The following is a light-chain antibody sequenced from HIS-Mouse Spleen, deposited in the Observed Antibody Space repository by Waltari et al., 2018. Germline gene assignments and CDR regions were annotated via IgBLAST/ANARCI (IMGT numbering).Light chain of an antibody. J-gene: IGLJ3*02. Sequence: QSALTQPAPVSGSPGQSITIPCTGTSRAVGSYNLVSWYQQHPGKAPKRMIYEGSKRPSGVSNRFSGSKSGNTASLTISGLQAEDEADYYCCSYAGSSTWVFGGGTKLTVL. CDR1: SRAVGSYNL. V-gene: IGLV2-23*01. CDR2: EGS. CDR3: CSYAGSSTWV.